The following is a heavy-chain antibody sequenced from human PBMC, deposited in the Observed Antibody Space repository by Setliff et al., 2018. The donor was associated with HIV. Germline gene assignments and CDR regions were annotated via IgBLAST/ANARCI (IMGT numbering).Heavy chain of an antibody. J-gene: IGHJ6*03. Sequence: PGGSLRLSCAASGFTFSYYAMHWVRQAPGKGLEWVAVISYDGSNKYYADSVKGRFTISRDNSKNTLYLQMNSLRAEDTAVYYCARCGSGSYWYYYYYNMDVWGKGTTVTVSS. D-gene: IGHD3-10*01. CDR1: GFTFSYYA. CDR2: ISYDGSNK. CDR3: ARCGSGSYWYYYYYNMDV. V-gene: IGHV3-30*01.